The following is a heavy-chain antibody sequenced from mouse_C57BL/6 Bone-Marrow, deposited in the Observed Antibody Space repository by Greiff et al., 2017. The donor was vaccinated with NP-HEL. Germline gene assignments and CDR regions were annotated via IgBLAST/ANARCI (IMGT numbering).Heavy chain of an antibody. Sequence: EVKVEESGGGLVQPGGSLSLSCAASGFTFTDYYMSWVRQPPGKALEWLGFIRNKANGYTTESSSSVKGRFTISRDNSQSILYLQMNALRAEDSATYYCARSIYYDYADDPFYARDYWGQGTSVTVSS. CDR1: GFTFTDYY. D-gene: IGHD2-4*01. CDR2: IRNKANGYTT. J-gene: IGHJ4*01. CDR3: ARSIYYDYADDPFYARDY. V-gene: IGHV7-3*01.